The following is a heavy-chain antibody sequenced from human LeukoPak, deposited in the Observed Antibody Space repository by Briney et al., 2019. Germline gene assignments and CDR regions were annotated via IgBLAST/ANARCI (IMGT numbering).Heavy chain of an antibody. D-gene: IGHD6-6*01. CDR1: GFTFSNAW. V-gene: IGHV3-15*01. J-gene: IGHJ2*01. CDR2: IKRKTDGGTT. CDR3: AKDRIAARNWYFDL. Sequence: GGSLRLSCAASGFTFSNAWMSWVRQAPGKGLEWVGRIKRKTDGGTTDYAAPVKGRFTISRDDSKNTLYLQMNSLRAEDTAVYYCAKDRIAARNWYFDLWGRGTLVTVSS.